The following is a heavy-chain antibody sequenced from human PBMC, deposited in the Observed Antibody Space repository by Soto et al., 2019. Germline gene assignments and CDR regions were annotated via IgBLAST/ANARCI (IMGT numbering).Heavy chain of an antibody. CDR2: IHGDGDYM. D-gene: IGHD1-26*01. CDR1: GFTFCCCS. V-gene: IGHV3-23*01. J-gene: IGHJ2*01. CDR3: VKNRGGGSYTTWSFGP. Sequence: GGALRLSCAASGFTFCCCSMSWVPPAPGKGLEWVSTIHGDGDYMQYTDSLKGRFTISRDNSRNTLYLQMDSLRGDGKARYFWVKNRGGGSYTTWSFGPGGRATL.